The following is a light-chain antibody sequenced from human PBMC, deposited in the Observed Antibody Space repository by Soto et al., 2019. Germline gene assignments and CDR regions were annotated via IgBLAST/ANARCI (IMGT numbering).Light chain of an antibody. CDR3: QQYNSYPWT. Sequence: DIQMTQSPSTLSASIGDRVTITCRASQTIIRWMAWYQQKPGKAPKLLIYDASTLESGVPSRFSGSRSGTEFTLTISSLQPDDFATYYCQQYNSYPWTFGQGTKVEVK. CDR2: DAS. J-gene: IGKJ1*01. V-gene: IGKV1-5*01. CDR1: QTIIRW.